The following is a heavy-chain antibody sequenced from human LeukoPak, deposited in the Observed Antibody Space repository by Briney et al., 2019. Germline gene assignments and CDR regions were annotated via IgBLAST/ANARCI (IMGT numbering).Heavy chain of an antibody. J-gene: IGHJ4*02. CDR3: HIVVVTATIRVSDY. CDR1: GFTFSSYA. CDR2: ISYDGSNK. Sequence: GGSLRLSCAASGFTFSSYAMHWVRQAPGKGLEWVAVISYDGSNKYYADSVKGRFTISGDNSKNTLYLQMNSLRAEDTAVYYCHIVVVTATIRVSDYWGQGTLVTVSS. V-gene: IGHV3-30*04. D-gene: IGHD2-21*02.